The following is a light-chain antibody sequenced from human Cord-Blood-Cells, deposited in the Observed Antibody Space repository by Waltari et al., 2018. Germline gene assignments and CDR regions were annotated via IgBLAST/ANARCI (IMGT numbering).Light chain of an antibody. V-gene: IGLV2-14*01. Sequence: QSALTQPASVSGSPGPSLPLSCTGTSSAVGGYNYVPWYQQHPGKAPKLMIYDVSNRPSGVSNRFSGSKSGNTASLTISGLQAEDEADYYCSSYTSSSTLVFGGGTKLTVL. CDR2: DVS. J-gene: IGLJ2*01. CDR3: SSYTSSSTLV. CDR1: SSAVGGYNY.